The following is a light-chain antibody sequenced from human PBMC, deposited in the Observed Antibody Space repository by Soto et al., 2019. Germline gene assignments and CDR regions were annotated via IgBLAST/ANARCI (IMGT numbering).Light chain of an antibody. CDR2: GAS. V-gene: IGKV3-20*01. CDR1: QSISSTY. CDR3: QQYVRSPYT. J-gene: IGKJ3*01. Sequence: EIVLTQSPGSLSLSQGERATLSCRASQSISSTYIAWYQQKRGQAPRLLIFGASSRATGIPDRFSGSGSGTDFSLTISRLEPEDSAVYFCQQYVRSPYTFGPGTKVDIK.